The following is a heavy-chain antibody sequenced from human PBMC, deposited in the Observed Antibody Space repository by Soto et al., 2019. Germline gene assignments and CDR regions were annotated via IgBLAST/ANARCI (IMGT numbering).Heavy chain of an antibody. CDR3: ARDAAVAGSKTKYYYYYGMDV. J-gene: IGHJ6*02. V-gene: IGHV3-21*01. CDR2: ISSSSSYI. CDR1: GFTFSSYS. D-gene: IGHD6-19*01. Sequence: PGGSLRLSCAASGFTFSSYSMNWVRQAPGKGLEWVSSISSSSSYIYYADSVKGRFTISRDNAKNSLYLQMNSLRAEDTAVYYCARDAAVAGSKTKYYYYYGMDVWGQGTTVTVSS.